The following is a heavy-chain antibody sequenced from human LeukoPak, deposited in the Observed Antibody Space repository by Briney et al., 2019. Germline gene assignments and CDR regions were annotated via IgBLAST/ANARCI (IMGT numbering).Heavy chain of an antibody. CDR3: SKWGDYDVLTGYYDSDF. CDR1: GFTFSNYA. CDR2: IAGSGGST. Sequence: GGSLRLSCAASGFTFSNYAMSWVRQAPGKGLEWVSAIAGSGGSTYYADSVKGRFSISRDNSKNTLFLQTNSLRVEDTALYYCSKWGDYDVLTGYYDSDFWGQGTLVTVSS. D-gene: IGHD3-9*01. J-gene: IGHJ4*02. V-gene: IGHV3-23*01.